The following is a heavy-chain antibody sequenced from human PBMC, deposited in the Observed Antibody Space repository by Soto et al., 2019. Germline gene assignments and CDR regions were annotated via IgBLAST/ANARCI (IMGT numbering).Heavy chain of an antibody. V-gene: IGHV3-30*18. CDR1: GFIFSSYG. D-gene: IGHD5-12*01. CDR3: AKGWLQFGVDY. J-gene: IGHJ4*02. CDR2: ISYDGSDK. Sequence: QVPLVESGGGVVQPGRSLRLSCAASGFIFSSYGMHWVRQTPGKGLEWVAVISYDGSDKYYADSVKGRFTISRDNSKNTLYMQMNSLRPEDTAVYHCAKGWLQFGVDYWGQGTLVTVSS.